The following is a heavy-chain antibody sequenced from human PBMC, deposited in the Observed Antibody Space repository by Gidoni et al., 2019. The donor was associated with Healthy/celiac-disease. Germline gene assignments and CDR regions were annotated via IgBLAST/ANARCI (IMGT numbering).Heavy chain of an antibody. J-gene: IGHJ4*02. Sequence: QVQLQQWGAGLLKPSETLSLTCAVYGGSFSGYYWSWIRQPPGKGLEWIGEINHSGSTNYNPSLKSRVTISVDTSKNQFSLKLSSVTAADTAVYYCARGRSYYDYVWGSYRWGHFDYWGKGTLVTVSS. V-gene: IGHV4-34*01. CDR1: GGSFSGYY. CDR3: ARGRSYYDYVWGSYRWGHFDY. CDR2: INHSGST. D-gene: IGHD3-16*02.